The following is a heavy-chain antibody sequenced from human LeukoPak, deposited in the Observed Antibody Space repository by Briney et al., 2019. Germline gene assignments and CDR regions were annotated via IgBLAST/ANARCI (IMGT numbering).Heavy chain of an antibody. CDR1: GYTFTSYA. D-gene: IGHD1-26*01. CDR3: ARARVGATLRFDY. CDR2: INAGNGNT. V-gene: IGHV1-3*01. Sequence: RASVKVSCKASGYTFTSYAMHWVRQAPGQRLEWMGWINAGNGNTKYSQKFQGRVTITRDTSASTAYMELSSLRSEDTALYYCARARVGATLRFDYWGQGTLVTVSS. J-gene: IGHJ4*02.